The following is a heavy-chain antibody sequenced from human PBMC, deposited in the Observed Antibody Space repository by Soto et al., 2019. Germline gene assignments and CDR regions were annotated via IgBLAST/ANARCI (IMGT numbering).Heavy chain of an antibody. D-gene: IGHD3-10*01. CDR1: GFTFSSYS. V-gene: IGHV3-21*01. J-gene: IGHJ6*02. Sequence: GGSLRLSCAASGFTFSSYSMNWVRQAPGKGLEWVSSISSSSRYIYYADSVKGRFTISRDNAKNSLYLQMNSLRAEDTAVYYCARSTLLYMYGMDVWGQGTTVTVSS. CDR3: ARSTLLYMYGMDV. CDR2: ISSSSRYI.